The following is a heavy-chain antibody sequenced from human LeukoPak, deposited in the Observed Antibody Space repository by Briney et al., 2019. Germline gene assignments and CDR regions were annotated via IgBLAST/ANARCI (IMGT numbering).Heavy chain of an antibody. V-gene: IGHV3-9*01. Sequence: GRSLRLSCAASGFTFDDYAMHWVRQAPGKGLEWVSGISWNSGSIGYADSVKGRFTISRDNAKNSLYLQMNSLRAEDTALYYCAKDTQQLVRGSEYGRDVWGQGTTVTVSS. CDR2: ISWNSGSI. D-gene: IGHD6-13*01. CDR1: GFTFDDYA. J-gene: IGHJ6*02. CDR3: AKDTQQLVRGSEYGRDV.